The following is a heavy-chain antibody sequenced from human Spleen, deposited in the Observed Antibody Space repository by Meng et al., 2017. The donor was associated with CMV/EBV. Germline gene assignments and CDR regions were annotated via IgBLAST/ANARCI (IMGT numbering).Heavy chain of an antibody. CDR1: GFTFSSYW. Sequence: GGSLRLSCAASGFTFSSYWMSWVRQAPGKGLQWVSVFYRGGSTYYADSVKGRFTISRDNSKNTLYLQMNSLRAEDTAVYYCARARGPYYYYYGMDVWGQGTTVTVSS. J-gene: IGHJ6*02. V-gene: IGHV3-66*02. CDR3: ARARGPYYYYYGMDV. CDR2: FYRGGST.